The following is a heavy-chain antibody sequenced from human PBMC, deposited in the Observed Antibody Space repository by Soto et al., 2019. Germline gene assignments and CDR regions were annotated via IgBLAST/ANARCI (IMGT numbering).Heavy chain of an antibody. CDR3: AKDISSGYYYGSGSYFDY. CDR1: GFNFSSYA. J-gene: IGHJ4*02. CDR2: ISGSGGST. Sequence: GGSLRLSCAASGFNFSSYAMSWVRQAPGKGLEWVSAISGSGGSTYYADSVKGRFTISRDNSKNTLDLQMNSLRAEDTAVYYCAKDISSGYYYGSGSYFDYWDQG. V-gene: IGHV3-23*01. D-gene: IGHD3-10*01.